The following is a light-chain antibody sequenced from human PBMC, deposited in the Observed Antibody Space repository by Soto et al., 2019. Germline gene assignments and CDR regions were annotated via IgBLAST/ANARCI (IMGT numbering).Light chain of an antibody. CDR2: EVS. Sequence: QSVLTQPASVSGSPGQSITISCTGTSSDVGGQKYVSWYQQHPGKAPKLIIYEVSNRPSGVSNRFSGSKSGNTASLTISGLLADDEADYYCRSFTRNFCYVFAIG. J-gene: IGLJ1*01. CDR3: RSFTRNFCYV. V-gene: IGLV2-14*01. CDR1: SSDVGGQKY.